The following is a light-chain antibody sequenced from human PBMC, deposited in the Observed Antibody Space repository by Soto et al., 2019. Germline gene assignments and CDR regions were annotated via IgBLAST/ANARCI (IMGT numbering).Light chain of an antibody. V-gene: IGLV2-14*03. Sequence: QSVLTQPASVSGSPGQSITISCTGTSRDVGGYNYVSWYQQHPGKAPKLMIYDVSYRPSGLSNRFSGSKSDNTASLTISGLQAEDEADYYCCSYTSSVTYVFGTGTKLNVL. J-gene: IGLJ1*01. CDR1: SRDVGGYNY. CDR2: DVS. CDR3: CSYTSSVTYV.